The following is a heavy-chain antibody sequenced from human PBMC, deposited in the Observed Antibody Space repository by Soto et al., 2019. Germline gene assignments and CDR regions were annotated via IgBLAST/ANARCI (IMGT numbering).Heavy chain of an antibody. CDR2: ISYDGSNI. V-gene: IGHV3-30*18. J-gene: IGHJ4*02. Sequence: GGSLRLSCAASGFTFSSYGMHWVRQAPGKGLEWVAVISYDGSNIYYADSVKGRFTITRDNSKNTLYPQMNSLRDEDTAVYYCAKVLIAAAATANFFFDYWGQGALVTVSS. CDR3: AKVLIAAAATANFFFDY. CDR1: GFTFSSYG. D-gene: IGHD6-25*01.